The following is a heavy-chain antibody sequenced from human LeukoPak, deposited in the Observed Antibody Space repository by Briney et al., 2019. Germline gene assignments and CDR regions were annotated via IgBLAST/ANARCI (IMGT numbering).Heavy chain of an antibody. CDR3: ARHCSRSGGSCYRPYYFDY. CDR2: IYYSGST. CDR1: GGSISSYY. J-gene: IGHJ4*02. V-gene: IGHV4-59*08. D-gene: IGHD2-15*01. Sequence: SETLSLTCTVSGGSISSYYWSWIRQPPGKGLEWFGYIYYSGSTNYNPSLKSRVTISVDTSKNQFSLKLSSVTAADTAVYYCARHCSRSGGSCYRPYYFDYWGQGTLVTVSS.